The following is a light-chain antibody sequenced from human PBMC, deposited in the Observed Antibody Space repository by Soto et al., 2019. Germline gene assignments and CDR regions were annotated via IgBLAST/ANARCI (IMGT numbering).Light chain of an antibody. CDR1: SSDVGGFDY. Sequence: QSALTQPRSVSGSPGQSVTISCTGTSSDVGGFDYVSWYQQHPGTAPKLMIYDVSKRPSGVPDRFSGSKSGNTASLTISGLQAEDEADYYCCSYADSYTLTFGGGTKLTVL. CDR3: CSYADSYTLT. J-gene: IGLJ2*01. V-gene: IGLV2-11*01. CDR2: DVS.